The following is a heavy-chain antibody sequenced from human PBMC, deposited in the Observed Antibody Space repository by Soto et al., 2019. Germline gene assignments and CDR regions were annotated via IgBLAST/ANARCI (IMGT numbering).Heavy chain of an antibody. D-gene: IGHD2-2*01. V-gene: IGHV3-74*01. CDR3: ARRAAHSCDY. J-gene: IGHJ4*02. Sequence: GSLRLSCAASGFTFTSYWMNWVRQAPGKGLVWVSRINSDGSDTTYADSVKGRFIVSRDNAKNTVYLEMNSLRAEDTAVYYCARRAAHSCDYWGQGTLVTVSS. CDR2: INSDGSDT. CDR1: GFTFTSYW.